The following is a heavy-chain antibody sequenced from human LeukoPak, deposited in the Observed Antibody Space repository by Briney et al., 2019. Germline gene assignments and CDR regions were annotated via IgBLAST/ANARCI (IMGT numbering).Heavy chain of an antibody. CDR2: INPSGGST. Sequence: ASVKVSCKASGYTFTSYYMHWVRQAPGQWLEWMGIINPSGGSTSYAQKFQGRVTMTRDTSTSTVYMELSSLRSEDTAVYYCARSPYYYDSSGLFDYWGQGTLVTVSS. CDR1: GYTFTSYY. CDR3: ARSPYYYDSSGLFDY. J-gene: IGHJ4*02. D-gene: IGHD3-22*01. V-gene: IGHV1-46*01.